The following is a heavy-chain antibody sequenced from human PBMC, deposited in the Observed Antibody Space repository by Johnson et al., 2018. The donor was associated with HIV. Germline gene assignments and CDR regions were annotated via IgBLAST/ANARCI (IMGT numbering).Heavy chain of an antibody. V-gene: IGHV3-30*04. Sequence: QVQLVESGGGVVQPGRSLRLSCVVSGFTYSSYAMHWVRQAPGKGLAWVAVISYDGSNKYYADSVKGRFTISRDNSKNTLYLQMNSLRGEDTAVYYCARGDIGWNDDFAFDMWGQGTMVTVSS. CDR1: GFTYSSYA. CDR3: ARGDIGWNDDFAFDM. D-gene: IGHD1-1*01. CDR2: ISYDGSNK. J-gene: IGHJ3*02.